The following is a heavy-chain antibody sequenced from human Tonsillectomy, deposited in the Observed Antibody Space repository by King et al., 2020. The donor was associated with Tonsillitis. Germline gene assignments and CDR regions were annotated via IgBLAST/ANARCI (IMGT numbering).Heavy chain of an antibody. Sequence: VQLVESGGGLVQPGGSLRLSCAASGFTFSSYWMTWVRQAPGKGLEWVANIKRDESEKHYVDSVKGRFTISRDNAKNSLFLQMNSLRAEETAVYYCARDHTYYDSGSSYYDAFDLWGQGTVVTVSS. D-gene: IGHD3-10*01. J-gene: IGHJ3*01. CDR3: ARDHTYYDSGSSYYDAFDL. V-gene: IGHV3-7*03. CDR2: IKRDESEK. CDR1: GFTFSSYW.